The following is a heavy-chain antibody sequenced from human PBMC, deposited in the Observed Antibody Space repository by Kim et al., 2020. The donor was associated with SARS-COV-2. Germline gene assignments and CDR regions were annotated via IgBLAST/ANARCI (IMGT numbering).Heavy chain of an antibody. CDR1: GFSFSTYA. Sequence: GGSLRLSCAASGFSFSTYAMSWVRQVPGKGLEWVSTINTDCQRTYYRDSVKGRFTISRDNSKDTLFLQMNSLRADDTAVYSCARKDSKWKHDYFEVWGKGALVTVSS. CDR3: ARKDSKWKHDYFEV. CDR2: INTDCQRT. D-gene: IGHD1-26*01. J-gene: IGHJ4*02. V-gene: IGHV3-23*01.